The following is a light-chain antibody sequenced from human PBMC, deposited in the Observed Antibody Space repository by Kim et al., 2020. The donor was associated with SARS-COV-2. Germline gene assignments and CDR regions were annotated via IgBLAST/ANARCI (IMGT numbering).Light chain of an antibody. J-gene: IGKJ2*01. CDR3: QHLNSYPPT. V-gene: IGKV1-9*01. CDR1: QDISNY. Sequence: SASVGDRVPIACRASQDISNYLAWYQQTSGKAPKLLIYSASTLQSGVPSRFSGSGSGTEFTLTVSSLQPEDFATYYCQHLNSYPPTFGQGTKLEI. CDR2: SAS.